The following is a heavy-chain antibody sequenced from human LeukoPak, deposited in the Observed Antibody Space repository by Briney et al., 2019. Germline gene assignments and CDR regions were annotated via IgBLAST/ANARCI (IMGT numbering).Heavy chain of an antibody. CDR3: ARHIVGATSDFDV. J-gene: IGHJ3*01. Sequence: GGSLRLSCSASAFTFSDYYMSWVRQAPGKGLDWLSYISGNSYYTNYADSLEGRFIISRDNAENSLYPQMNNLRAEDTAVYYCARHIVGATSDFDVWGQGTVGTVSS. CDR2: ISGNSYYT. D-gene: IGHD1-26*01. V-gene: IGHV3-11*03. CDR1: AFTFSDYY.